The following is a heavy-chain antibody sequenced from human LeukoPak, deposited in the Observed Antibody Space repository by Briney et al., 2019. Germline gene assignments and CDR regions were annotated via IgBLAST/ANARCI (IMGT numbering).Heavy chain of an antibody. CDR3: AKDRPNYYDSSGHYYRRNGDY. Sequence: PGGSLRLSCAASGFTFSIYAMSWVRQAPGRRLEWVSSLTGNGAGTFYTDSVKGRFTISRDNSKNTLFLQMNSLRAEDTAIYYCAKDRPNYYDSSGHYYRRNGDYWGQGTLVTVSS. J-gene: IGHJ4*02. CDR1: GFTFSIYA. V-gene: IGHV3-23*01. CDR2: LTGNGAGT. D-gene: IGHD3-22*01.